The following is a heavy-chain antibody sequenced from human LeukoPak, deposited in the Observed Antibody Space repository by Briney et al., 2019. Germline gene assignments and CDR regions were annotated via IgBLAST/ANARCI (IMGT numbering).Heavy chain of an antibody. CDR2: IYSGGST. D-gene: IGHD2-15*01. CDR3: ARARNRYCSGGSCYPYYFDY. Sequence: GGSLRLSCAASGFTVCSNYMSWVRQAPGKGLEWVSVIYSGGSTYYADSVKGRFTISRDNSKNTLYLQMNSLRAEDTAVYYCARARNRYCSGGSCYPYYFDYWGQGTLVTVSS. J-gene: IGHJ4*02. CDR1: GFTVCSNY. V-gene: IGHV3-66*01.